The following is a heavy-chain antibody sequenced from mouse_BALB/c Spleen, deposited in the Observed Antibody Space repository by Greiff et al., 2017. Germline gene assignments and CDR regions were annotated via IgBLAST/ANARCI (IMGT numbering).Heavy chain of an antibody. Sequence: EVKLVESGPGLVKPSQSLSLTCTVTGYSITSDYAWNWIRQFPGNKLEWMGYISYSGSTSYNPSLKSRISITRDTSKNQFFLQLNSVTTEDTATYAGERGDPFDYWGQGTTLTVSS. CDR2: ISYSGST. CDR1: GYSITSDYA. CDR3: ERGDPFDY. D-gene: IGHD3-3*01. J-gene: IGHJ2*01. V-gene: IGHV3-2*02.